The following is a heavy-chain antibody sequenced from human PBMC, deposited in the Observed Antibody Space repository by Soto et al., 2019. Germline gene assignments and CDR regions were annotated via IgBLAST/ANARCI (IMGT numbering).Heavy chain of an antibody. CDR3: ARPVEHFYYYGMDV. CDR2: ISYDGSDK. J-gene: IGHJ6*02. D-gene: IGHD3-3*02. CDR1: GFTFSTYA. Sequence: VGSLRLSCAASGFTFSTYAMEWVRQAPGKGLDWVALISYDGSDKYYADSVKGRFTISRDNSKNTLYLQMNSLRLEDTAVYYCARPVEHFYYYGMDVWGQGTTVTVSS. V-gene: IGHV3-30-3*01.